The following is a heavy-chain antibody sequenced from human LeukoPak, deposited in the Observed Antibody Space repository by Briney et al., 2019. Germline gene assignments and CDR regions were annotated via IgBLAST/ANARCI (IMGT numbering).Heavy chain of an antibody. CDR2: IYHRGST. D-gene: IGHD5-24*01. CDR3: ARVEMATIRY. V-gene: IGHV4-4*09. CDR1: GGSISNYY. Sequence: SETLSLTCIVSGGSISNYYWNWIRQPPGKGLEWIGYIYHRGSTNYNPSLQSRVTISVDTSKNQFSLKLSSVTAADTAVYYCARVEMATIRYWGQGTLVTVSS. J-gene: IGHJ4*02.